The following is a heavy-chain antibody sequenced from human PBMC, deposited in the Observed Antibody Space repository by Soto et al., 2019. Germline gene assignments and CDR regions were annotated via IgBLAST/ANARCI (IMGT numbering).Heavy chain of an antibody. Sequence: SDTLSLTCAVYGGSFSGYYWSWIRQPPGKGLEWIGEINHSGSTNYNPSLKSRVTISVDTSKNQFPLKLSSVTAADTAVYYCARGWQWLAHYYYYYGMDVWGQGTTVPSP. CDR3: ARGWQWLAHYYYYYGMDV. CDR2: INHSGST. D-gene: IGHD6-19*01. J-gene: IGHJ6*02. V-gene: IGHV4-34*01. CDR1: GGSFSGYY.